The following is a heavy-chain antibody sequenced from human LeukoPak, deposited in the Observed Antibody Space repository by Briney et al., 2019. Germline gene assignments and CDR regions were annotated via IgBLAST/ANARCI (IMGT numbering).Heavy chain of an antibody. CDR2: ISGGGGNT. CDR3: ARDRVGGGNFPDY. CDR1: KFAFSSYA. V-gene: IGHV3-23*01. J-gene: IGHJ4*02. D-gene: IGHD3-10*01. Sequence: GGSLRLSCAASKFAFSSYAMSWVRQAPGKGLEWVSAISGGGGNTYYADSVKGRFTISRDNSKNTLYLQMNSLRAEDTAVYYCARDRVGGGNFPDYWGQGTLVTVSS.